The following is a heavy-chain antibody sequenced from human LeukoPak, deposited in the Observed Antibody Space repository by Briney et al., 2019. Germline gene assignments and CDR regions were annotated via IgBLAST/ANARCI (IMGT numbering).Heavy chain of an antibody. CDR2: IYSDGST. Sequence: GGSLRLSCAASGFSASSNYMTWVRQAPGKGLEWLSVIYSDGSTYYAASVKGRFTISRDNAKNTVYLQMNSLRVEDTAVYYCARDSALYTASSAVIGWGQGTLVIVSS. V-gene: IGHV3-66*01. D-gene: IGHD2-21*01. CDR3: ARDSALYTASSAVIG. CDR1: GFSASSNY. J-gene: IGHJ4*02.